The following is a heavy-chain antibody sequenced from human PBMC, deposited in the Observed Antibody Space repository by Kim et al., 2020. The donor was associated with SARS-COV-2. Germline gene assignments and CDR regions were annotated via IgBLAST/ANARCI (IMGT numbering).Heavy chain of an antibody. V-gene: IGHV4-34*01. CDR3: GRGPYYDILTGWVIAFDI. CDR1: GGSFSGYY. CDR2: INHSGST. D-gene: IGHD3-9*01. Sequence: SETLSLTCAVYGGSFSGYYWSWIRQPPGKGLEWIGEINHSGSTNYNPSLKSRVTISVDTSKNQSSLQLSSLTAADTAVYYCGRGPYYDILTGWVIAFDIWGQGTMVTVSS. J-gene: IGHJ3*02.